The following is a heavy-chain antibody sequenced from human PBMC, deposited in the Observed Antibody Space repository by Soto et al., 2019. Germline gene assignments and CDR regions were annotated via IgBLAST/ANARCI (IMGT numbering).Heavy chain of an antibody. Sequence: SETLSLTCAVSGGSISSGGYSWSWIRQPPGKGLEWIGYIYHSGSTYYNPSLKSRVTISVDRSKNQFSLKLSSVTAADTAVYYCARNEYQLLYLDPWGQGTLVTVS. CDR2: IYHSGST. CDR3: ARNEYQLLYLDP. D-gene: IGHD2-2*02. CDR1: GGSISSGGYS. J-gene: IGHJ5*02. V-gene: IGHV4-30-2*01.